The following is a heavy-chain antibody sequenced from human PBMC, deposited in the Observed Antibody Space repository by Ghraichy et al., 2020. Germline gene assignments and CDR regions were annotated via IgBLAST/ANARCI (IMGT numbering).Heavy chain of an antibody. J-gene: IGHJ6*02. CDR3: ARDLPHYYGSGSYYGKSGMDV. V-gene: IGHV1-18*01. Sequence: ASVKVSCKASGYTFVTYTMSWVRQAPGQGLEWMGWISAYNGNTNYTEKFQGRVTMTTDVSTDTAYMEVRSLRSDDSAVYYCARDLPHYYGSGSYYGKSGMDVWGQGTTVTVSS. D-gene: IGHD3-10*01. CDR1: GYTFVTYT. CDR2: ISAYNGNT.